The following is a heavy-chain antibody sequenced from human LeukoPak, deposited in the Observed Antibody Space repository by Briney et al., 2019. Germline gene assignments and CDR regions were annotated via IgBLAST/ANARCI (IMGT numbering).Heavy chain of an antibody. CDR3: AREGRDADPRVSDH. CDR2: IYYSGST. Sequence: SETLSLTCTVSGGSISSGGYYWSWIRQHPGKGLEWIGYIYYSGSTYYNPSLKSRVTISVDTSKNQFSLKLSSVTAADTAVHYCAREGRDADPRVSDHWGQGTLVTVSS. V-gene: IGHV4-31*03. J-gene: IGHJ4*02. CDR1: GGSISSGGYY. D-gene: IGHD6-6*01.